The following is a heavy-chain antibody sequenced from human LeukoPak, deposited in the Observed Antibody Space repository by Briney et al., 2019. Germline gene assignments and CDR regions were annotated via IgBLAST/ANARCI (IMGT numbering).Heavy chain of an antibody. Sequence: PGGSLRLSCAASGFTFSSYWMHWVRQAPGKGLVWVSRINSDGSSTSYADSVKGRFTISRDNAKNTLYLQMNSLRAEDTAVYYCARVGPRDSSGRYYLDYWGQGTLVTVSS. CDR2: INSDGSST. CDR3: ARVGPRDSSGRYYLDY. J-gene: IGHJ4*02. CDR1: GFTFSSYW. V-gene: IGHV3-74*01. D-gene: IGHD3-22*01.